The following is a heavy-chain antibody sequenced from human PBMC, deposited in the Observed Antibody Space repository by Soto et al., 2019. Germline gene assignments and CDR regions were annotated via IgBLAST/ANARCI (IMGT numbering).Heavy chain of an antibody. D-gene: IGHD6-13*01. J-gene: IGHJ4*02. CDR3: ARSPRSSPYFDV. Sequence: PGESLKISCKGSEYSFANQWIGWVRQMPGKGLEWVGIISPDTSRTLYSPSLQGQVTISVDKSISTVYLQWNSLEASDSAFYVCARSPRSSPYFDVWGQGALVTVSS. CDR1: EYSFANQW. V-gene: IGHV5-51*01. CDR2: ISPDTSRT.